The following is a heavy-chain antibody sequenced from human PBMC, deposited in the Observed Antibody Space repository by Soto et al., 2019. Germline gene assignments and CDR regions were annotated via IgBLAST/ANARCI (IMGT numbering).Heavy chain of an antibody. CDR2: IYSSGST. CDR1: GRSVSSGNYF. V-gene: IGHV4-61*01. Sequence: PSETLSLTCTVSGRSVSSGNYFWSWIRQPPGKGLEWIGCIYSSGSTNYSPSLKSRVTISVDTSKNQFSLKLNSVTAADTAVYYCARDPGDWGQGTLVTVSS. J-gene: IGHJ4*02. CDR3: ARDPGD.